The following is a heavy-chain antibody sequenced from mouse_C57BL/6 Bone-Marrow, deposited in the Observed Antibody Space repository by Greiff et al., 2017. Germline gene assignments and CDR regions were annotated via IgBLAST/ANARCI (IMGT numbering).Heavy chain of an antibody. V-gene: IGHV1-59*01. J-gene: IGHJ3*01. Sequence: QVQLQQPGAELVRPGTSVKLSCKASGYTFASYWMHWVKQRPGQGLEWIGVIDPSDSYTNYNQKFKGKATLTVDTSSSTAYMQLSSLTSEDSAVYYCARDPAWFADWGQGTLVTVSA. CDR3: ARDPAWFAD. CDR1: GYTFASYW. CDR2: IDPSDSYT.